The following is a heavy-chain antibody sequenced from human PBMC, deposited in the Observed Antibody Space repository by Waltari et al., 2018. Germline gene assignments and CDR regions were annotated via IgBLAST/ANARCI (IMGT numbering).Heavy chain of an antibody. V-gene: IGHV4-39*07. CDR2: IHISGST. Sequence: QPQLQESGPGLEKPSETLSLTCTVSGGSITTRRYHWAWIRQTPGKGLEWIGSIHISGSTYYNPSLRSRVTMSVDTSNNQFSLKLTSVTAADTAVYYCARQPPTTVPTPRSPFDTWGQGTMVSVSS. D-gene: IGHD4-17*01. J-gene: IGHJ3*02. CDR1: GGSITTRRYH. CDR3: ARQPPTTVPTPRSPFDT.